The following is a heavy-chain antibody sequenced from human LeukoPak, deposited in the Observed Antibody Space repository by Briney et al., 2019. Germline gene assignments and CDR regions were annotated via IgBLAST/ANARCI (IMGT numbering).Heavy chain of an antibody. Sequence: GGSLRLSCAASGFTFSNYAMTWLRQAPGKGLEWIPAISGDGVYTYYADSVKGRFTSSRDNSKSTLYLQMSNLRAEDTALYYCAKNRATGMAFYDYWGQGTQVTVSS. CDR1: GFTFSNYA. J-gene: IGHJ4*02. V-gene: IGHV3-23*01. D-gene: IGHD5-18*01. CDR3: AKNRATGMAFYDY. CDR2: ISGDGVYT.